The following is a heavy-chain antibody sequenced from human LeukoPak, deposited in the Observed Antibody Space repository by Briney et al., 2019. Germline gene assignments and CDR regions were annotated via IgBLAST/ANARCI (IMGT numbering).Heavy chain of an antibody. V-gene: IGHV3-30*18. D-gene: IGHD6-6*01. CDR1: GFTFSNYG. Sequence: PGGSLRLSCAASGFTFSNYGMHWVRQAPGKGLEWVAVIEYDGSNIHYTDSVKGRFTISRDNSKKTLYLQMNSLRAEDTAVYYCAKTPRYRAARQSHFDYWGQGTLVTVSS. J-gene: IGHJ4*02. CDR3: AKTPRYRAARQSHFDY. CDR2: IEYDGSNI.